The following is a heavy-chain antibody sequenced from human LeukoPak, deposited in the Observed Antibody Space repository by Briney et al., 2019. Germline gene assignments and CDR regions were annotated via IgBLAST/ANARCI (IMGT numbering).Heavy chain of an antibody. Sequence: EASVKVSCRASGYTFTSYDISWVRQAPGQGLEWMGWISEYNGNTNYAQKLQGRVTMTTDTSTSTAYMELRSLRSDDTAVYYCARQRGPGDNYFDYWGQGTLVTVSS. CDR1: GYTFTSYD. CDR3: ARQRGPGDNYFDY. J-gene: IGHJ4*02. CDR2: ISEYNGNT. V-gene: IGHV1-18*01. D-gene: IGHD7-27*01.